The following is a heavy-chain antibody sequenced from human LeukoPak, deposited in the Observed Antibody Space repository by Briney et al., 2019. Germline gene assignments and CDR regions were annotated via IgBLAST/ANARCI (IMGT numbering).Heavy chain of an antibody. J-gene: IGHJ6*02. D-gene: IGHD1-14*01. Sequence: SQTLSLTCAVPGDSVSSNSAAWNWIRQSPSRGLEWLGRTYYRSRWFNDYALSVKSRIITRPDTSKNHFSLRLNSVTPEDTAVYYCARGDTPGGIYYYGMDVWGQGTAVTVSS. CDR2: TYYRSRWFN. CDR3: ARGDTPGGIYYYGMDV. V-gene: IGHV6-1*01. CDR1: GDSVSSNSAA.